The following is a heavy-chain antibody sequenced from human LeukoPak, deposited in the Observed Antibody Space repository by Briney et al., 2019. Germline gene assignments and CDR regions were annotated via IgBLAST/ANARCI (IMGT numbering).Heavy chain of an antibody. CDR1: GGSFSGYY. V-gene: IGHV4-34*01. J-gene: IGHJ4*02. CDR2: INHSGST. CDR3: ARGGDIVATIWGYFDY. Sequence: SETLSLTCAVYGGSFSGYYWSWIRQPPGKGLEGIGEINHSGSTNYNPSLKSRVTISVDTSKNQFSLKLSSMTAADTAVYYCARGGDIVATIWGYFDYWGQGTLVTVSS. D-gene: IGHD5-12*01.